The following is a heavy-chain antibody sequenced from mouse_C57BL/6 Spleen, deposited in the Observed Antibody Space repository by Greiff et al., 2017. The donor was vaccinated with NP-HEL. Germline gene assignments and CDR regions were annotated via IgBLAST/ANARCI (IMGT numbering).Heavy chain of an antibody. V-gene: IGHV3-6*01. Sequence: VQLKQSGPGLVKPSQSLSLPCSVTGYSITSGYYWNWIRQFPGNKLEWMGYISYDGSNNYNPSLKNRISITRDTSKNQFFLKLNSVTTEDTATYYCASFTTGYFDYWGQGTTLTVSS. CDR2: ISYDGSN. CDR1: GYSITSGYY. D-gene: IGHD1-1*01. CDR3: ASFTTGYFDY. J-gene: IGHJ2*01.